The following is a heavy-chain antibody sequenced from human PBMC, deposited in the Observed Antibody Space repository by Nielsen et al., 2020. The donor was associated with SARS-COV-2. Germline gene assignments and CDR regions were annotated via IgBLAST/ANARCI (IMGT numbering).Heavy chain of an antibody. CDR1: GYLISSGYH. Sequence: SETLSLTCIVSGYLISSGYHWGWIRQPPGKGLEWIGSIYHSGSTYYNPSLKSRFTISVDTSKNQFSLKLSSVTAADTAVYYCARLRYSSSTAAFDYWGQGTLVTVSS. D-gene: IGHD6-6*01. CDR2: IYHSGST. CDR3: ARLRYSSSTAAFDY. V-gene: IGHV4-38-2*02. J-gene: IGHJ4*02.